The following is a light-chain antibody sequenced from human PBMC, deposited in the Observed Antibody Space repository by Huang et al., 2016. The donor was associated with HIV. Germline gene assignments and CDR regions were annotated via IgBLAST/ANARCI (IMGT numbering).Light chain of an antibody. V-gene: IGKV3-20*01. Sequence: ETVLTQSPGILSSSPGERATLSCRASQRVSTDYLAWYQQKPGQAPRLLIHGATVRATGIPDRFSGSGSGTDFTLTINRLEPDDFALYYCQQYGNSPLTFGGGTEVEIK. CDR2: GAT. CDR3: QQYGNSPLT. CDR1: QRVSTDY. J-gene: IGKJ4*01.